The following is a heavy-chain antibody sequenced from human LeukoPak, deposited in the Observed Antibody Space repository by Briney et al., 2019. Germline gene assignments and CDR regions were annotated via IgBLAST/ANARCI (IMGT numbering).Heavy chain of an antibody. J-gene: IGHJ6*02. D-gene: IGHD6-25*01. V-gene: IGHV3-30*18. CDR2: ISYDGTNQ. CDR3: AKDRQQPLRYYYYAMDV. Sequence: PGGSLRLSCAASGFTFGSYGMHWVRQAPGKGLEWVALISYDGTNQYYADSVKGRLTISRDNSKNALYLQMNSLRPEDTAVYYCAKDRQQPLRYYYYAMDVWGQGTTVTVSS. CDR1: GFTFGSYG.